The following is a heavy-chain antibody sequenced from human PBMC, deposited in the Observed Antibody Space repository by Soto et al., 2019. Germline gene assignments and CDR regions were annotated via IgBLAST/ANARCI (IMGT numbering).Heavy chain of an antibody. CDR2: ISYDGSKQ. V-gene: IGHV3-30-3*01. Sequence: QVPLVESGGGVVQPGRSLRLSCGASGFTFSIYAMHWVRQAPGKGLEWVAVISYDGSKQNYADSVKGRFTISRDNSENTLYLQMNSLRTEDTAVYYCAREVRGAHYFDYWGQGSLVMVSS. J-gene: IGHJ4*02. CDR1: GFTFSIYA. D-gene: IGHD3-10*01. CDR3: AREVRGAHYFDY.